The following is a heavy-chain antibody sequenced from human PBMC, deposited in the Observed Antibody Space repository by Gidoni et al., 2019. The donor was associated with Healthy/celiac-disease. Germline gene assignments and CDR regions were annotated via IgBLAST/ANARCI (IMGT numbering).Heavy chain of an antibody. D-gene: IGHD3-16*02. CDR3: ARESFRYMITFGGVIANPGYFDY. CDR1: GYTFTSSY. Sequence: QVQLVQSGAEVKKPGASVKVSCKASGYTFTSSYMPWVRQAPGQGLEWMGIINPSGGSTSYAQKFQGRVTMTRDTSTSTVYMELSSLRSEDTAVYYCARESFRYMITFGGVIANPGYFDYWGQGTLVTVSS. CDR2: INPSGGST. J-gene: IGHJ4*02. V-gene: IGHV1-46*03.